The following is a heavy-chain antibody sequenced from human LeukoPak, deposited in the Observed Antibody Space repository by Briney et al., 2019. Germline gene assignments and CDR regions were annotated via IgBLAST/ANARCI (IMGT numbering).Heavy chain of an antibody. D-gene: IGHD2-21*01. CDR3: ASGDRVDGSWVFDY. CDR1: GFTFSSYS. Sequence: GGPLRLSCAASGFTFSSYSMNWVRQAPGKGLEWVSSISSSSYIYYADSVKGRFTISRDNAKNSLYLQMNSLRAEDTAVYYCASGDRVDGSWVFDYWGQGTLVTVSS. J-gene: IGHJ4*02. CDR2: ISSSSYI. V-gene: IGHV3-21*01.